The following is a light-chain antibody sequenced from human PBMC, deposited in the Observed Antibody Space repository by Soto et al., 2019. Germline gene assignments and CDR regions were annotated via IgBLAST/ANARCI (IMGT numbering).Light chain of an antibody. V-gene: IGKV1-6*01. CDR3: QQGYSFPVT. CDR1: QDIGSD. CDR2: AAS. J-gene: IGKJ4*01. Sequence: IQMTQSPSSLSASVGDRVIITCRASQDIGSDLAWYQQKPGKAPKLLVYAASSLQSGVPSRFSGSGSGTDFTLTIGSLQPEDFATYYCQQGYSFPVTFGGGTKVDIK.